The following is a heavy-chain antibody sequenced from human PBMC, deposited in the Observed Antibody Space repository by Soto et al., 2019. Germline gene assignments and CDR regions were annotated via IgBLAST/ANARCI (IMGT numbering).Heavy chain of an antibody. CDR3: AREVRRGRDILTANYYYYYVDV. D-gene: IGHD3-9*01. CDR1: GGTFSSYT. Sequence: QVQLVQSGAEVKKPGSSVKVSCKASGGTFSSYTISWVRQAPGQGLEWMGRIIPILGIANYAQKFQGRVTITAEKSTSTAYMELSSLRSEDTAVYYCAREVRRGRDILTANYYYYYVDVWGKGTTVTVSS. CDR2: IIPILGIA. V-gene: IGHV1-69*08. J-gene: IGHJ6*03.